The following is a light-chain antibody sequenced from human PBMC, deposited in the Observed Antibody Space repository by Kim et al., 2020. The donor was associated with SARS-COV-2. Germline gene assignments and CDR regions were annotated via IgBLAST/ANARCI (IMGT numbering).Light chain of an antibody. J-gene: IGKJ2*01. Sequence: PGERATLSCRASQSFSSSYLAWYQQRPGQAPRLLMYAASSRAPGIPDRCSGSASGTDFTLSISRLEPDDLAVYYCLHYHTSYTFGRGTKLEI. V-gene: IGKV3-20*01. CDR2: AAS. CDR1: QSFSSSY. CDR3: LHYHTSYT.